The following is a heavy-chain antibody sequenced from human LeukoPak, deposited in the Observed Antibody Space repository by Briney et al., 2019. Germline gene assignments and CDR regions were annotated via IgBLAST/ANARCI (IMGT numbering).Heavy chain of an antibody. V-gene: IGHV1-69*04. Sequence: SVKVSCKASGGTFSSYAISWVRQAPGQGLEWMGRIIPILGIANYAQKFQGRVTITADKSISTAYLQWSSLKASDTAMYYCARRIAAGENYYNMDVWGQGTTVTVSS. D-gene: IGHD6-13*01. J-gene: IGHJ6*02. CDR2: IIPILGIA. CDR1: GGTFSSYA. CDR3: ARRIAAGENYYNMDV.